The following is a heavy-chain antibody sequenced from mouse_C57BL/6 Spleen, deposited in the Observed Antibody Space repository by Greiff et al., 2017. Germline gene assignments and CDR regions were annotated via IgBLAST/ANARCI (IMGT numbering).Heavy chain of an antibody. CDR2: IYPGDGDT. V-gene: IGHV1-80*01. J-gene: IGHJ2*01. D-gene: IGHD3-1*01. CDR3: ARGHTGGNFDY. CDR1: GYAFSSYW. Sequence: QVQLQQSGAELVKPGASVKISCKASGYAFSSYWMNWVKQRPGKGLEWIGQIYPGDGDTNYNGKFKGKATLTADKSSSTAYMQLSSLTSEDSAVYFCARGHTGGNFDYWGQGTTLTVSS.